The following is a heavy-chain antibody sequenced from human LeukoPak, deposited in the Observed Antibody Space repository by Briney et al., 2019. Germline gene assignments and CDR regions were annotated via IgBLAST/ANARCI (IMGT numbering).Heavy chain of an antibody. Sequence: SETLSLTCSVSGGSVSSDGSFWGWVRQPLGRGLERMGSVSHRGTTFHNPSLRSRVTVSADTSKNHFSLTLSSVTATDTAVYYCVRDTGRYAIDYWGQGILVTVSS. CDR3: VRDTGRYAIDY. CDR2: VSHRGTT. D-gene: IGHD3-16*01. CDR1: GGSVSSDGSF. J-gene: IGHJ4*02. V-gene: IGHV4-39*07.